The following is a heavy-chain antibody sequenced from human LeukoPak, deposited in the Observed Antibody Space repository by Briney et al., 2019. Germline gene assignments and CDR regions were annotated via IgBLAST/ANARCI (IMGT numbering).Heavy chain of an antibody. V-gene: IGHV4-34*01. CDR2: INHSGST. CDR1: GGSFGGYH. J-gene: IGHJ3*02. Sequence: SETLSLTCAVYGGSFGGYHWSWIRQPPGKGLEWIGEINHSGSTNYNPSLKSRVTISVDTSKNQFSLRLSSVTAADTAVYYCARDLARRAFDIWGQGIMVTVSS. CDR3: ARDLARRAFDI.